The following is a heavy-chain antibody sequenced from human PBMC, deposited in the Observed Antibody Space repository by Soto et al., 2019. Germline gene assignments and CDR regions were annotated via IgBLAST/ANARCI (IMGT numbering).Heavy chain of an antibody. V-gene: IGHV3-30*04. CDR1: GFTFSSYA. J-gene: IGHJ5*02. CDR2: ISYDGSNK. CDR3: ARDWELTYYDILTGEGDWFDP. Sequence: GGSLRLSCAASGFTFSSYAMHWVRQAPGKGLEWVAVISYDGSNKYYAVSVKGRFTISRDNSKNTLYLQMNSLRAEDTAVYYGARDWELTYYDILTGEGDWFDPWGQGTLVTVSS. D-gene: IGHD3-9*01.